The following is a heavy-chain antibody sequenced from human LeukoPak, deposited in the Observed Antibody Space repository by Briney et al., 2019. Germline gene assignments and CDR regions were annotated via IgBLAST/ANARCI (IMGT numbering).Heavy chain of an antibody. Sequence: GGSLRLSCAASGFTFADYGMSWVRQAPGKGLEWVSGINWNGGSTGYADSVKGRFTISRDNAKNSLYLQMNSLRAEDTALYYCASLGYCSGGSCYARRDYWGQGTLVTVSS. CDR3: ASLGYCSGGSCYARRDY. V-gene: IGHV3-20*04. CDR2: INWNGGST. D-gene: IGHD2-15*01. CDR1: GFTFADYG. J-gene: IGHJ4*02.